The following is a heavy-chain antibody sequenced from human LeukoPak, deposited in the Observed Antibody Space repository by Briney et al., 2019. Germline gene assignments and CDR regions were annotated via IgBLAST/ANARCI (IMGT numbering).Heavy chain of an antibody. J-gene: IGHJ6*03. CDR2: IYTSGST. Sequence: SQTLSLTCTVSGGSISSGSYYWSWIRQPAGKGLEWIGRIYTSGSTNYNPSLKSRVTISVDTSKNQFSLKLSSVTAADTAVYYCAREYCSSTSCYKNYYYMDAWGKGTTVTVSS. D-gene: IGHD2-2*02. V-gene: IGHV4-61*02. CDR3: AREYCSSTSCYKNYYYMDA. CDR1: GGSISSGSYY.